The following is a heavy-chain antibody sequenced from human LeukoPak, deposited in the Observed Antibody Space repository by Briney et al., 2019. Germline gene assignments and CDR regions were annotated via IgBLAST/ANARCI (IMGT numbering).Heavy chain of an antibody. J-gene: IGHJ4*02. Sequence: GASVKVSCKASGYTFTSYGISWVRQAPGQGLEWMGWISAYNGNTNYAQKLQGRVTMTTDTTTSTAYMDLRSLRSDDTAVYYCARDVYYYDSSPYYYFDFWGQGTLVAVSS. CDR1: GYTFTSYG. D-gene: IGHD3-22*01. CDR2: ISAYNGNT. V-gene: IGHV1-18*01. CDR3: ARDVYYYDSSPYYYFDF.